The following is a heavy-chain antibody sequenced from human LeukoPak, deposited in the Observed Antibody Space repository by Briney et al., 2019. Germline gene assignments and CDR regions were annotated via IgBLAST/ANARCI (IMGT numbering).Heavy chain of an antibody. CDR1: GSSFTSYW. D-gene: IGHD3-10*01. Sequence: GESLKISCKGSGSSFTSYWIGWVRQMPGKGLEWMGIIYPGDSDTRYSPSFQGQVTISADKSISTAYLQWSSLKASDTAMYYCARGDYYGSGDLYYYYYGMDVWGQGTTVTVSS. CDR3: ARGDYYGSGDLYYYYYGMDV. V-gene: IGHV5-51*01. J-gene: IGHJ6*02. CDR2: IYPGDSDT.